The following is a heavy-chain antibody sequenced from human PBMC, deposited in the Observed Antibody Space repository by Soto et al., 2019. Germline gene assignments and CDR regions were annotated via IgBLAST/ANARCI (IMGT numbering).Heavy chain of an antibody. Sequence: SETLSLTCTVSGGSISSGGYYWSWIRQPPGKGLEWIGYLYNTGSTIYNPSLESRVTISVDTSKNQFSLNLNSVTAADTAVYYCARDLWGYCGTDCYPLDVWGPGTTVTVS. V-gene: IGHV4-61*08. CDR2: LYNTGST. CDR3: ARDLWGYCGTDCYPLDV. J-gene: IGHJ6*02. CDR1: GGSISSGGYY. D-gene: IGHD2-21*02.